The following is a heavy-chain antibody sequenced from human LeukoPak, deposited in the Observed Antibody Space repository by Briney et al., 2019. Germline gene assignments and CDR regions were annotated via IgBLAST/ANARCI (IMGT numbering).Heavy chain of an antibody. D-gene: IGHD5-24*01. CDR2: ISGSAGST. J-gene: IGHJ6*02. Sequence: PGGSLRLSCAASGFTFSSYAMSWVRQAPGKGLEWVSAISGSAGSTYNADSVRGRFTISRDNSKNTLSLQMNSLRADDTAVYYCAKGAQQLFSPFYYYYYGMDVWGQGTTVTVSS. CDR3: AKGAQQLFSPFYYYYYGMDV. V-gene: IGHV3-23*01. CDR1: GFTFSSYA.